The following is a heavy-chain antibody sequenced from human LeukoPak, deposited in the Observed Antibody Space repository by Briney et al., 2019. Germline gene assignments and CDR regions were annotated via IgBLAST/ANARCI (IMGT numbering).Heavy chain of an antibody. D-gene: IGHD2-15*01. Sequence: SETLSLTCTVSGGSISSSSYYWGWIRQPPGKGLEWIGSIYYSGSTYYNPSLKSRDTISVDTSKNQFSLKLSSVTAADTAVYYCAVYSGFHEEAFDIWGQGTMVTVSS. CDR1: GGSISSSSYY. CDR3: AVYSGFHEEAFDI. CDR2: IYYSGST. J-gene: IGHJ3*02. V-gene: IGHV4-39*01.